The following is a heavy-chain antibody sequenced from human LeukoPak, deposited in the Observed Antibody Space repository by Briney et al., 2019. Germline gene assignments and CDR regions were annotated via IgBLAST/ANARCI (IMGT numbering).Heavy chain of an antibody. CDR3: ARRGYDDSSAYYAFTY. V-gene: IGHV3-48*01. D-gene: IGHD3-22*01. J-gene: IGHJ4*02. Sequence: GGSLRLSCAASGFTFSSDSMNWVRQAPGKGLEWVSYIGSNISTIYYADSVKGRFTISRDNSKNTLYLQMSSLGAEDTAVYYCARRGYDDSSAYYAFTYWGQGTLVTVSS. CDR2: IGSNISTI. CDR1: GFTFSSDS.